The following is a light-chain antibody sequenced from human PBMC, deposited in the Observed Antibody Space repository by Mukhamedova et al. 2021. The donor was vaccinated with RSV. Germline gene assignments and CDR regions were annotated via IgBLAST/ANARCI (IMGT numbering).Light chain of an antibody. CDR3: SSWDDPMGSQV. CDR2: SHG. V-gene: IGLV1-44*01. Sequence: SSNIGGNTVNWYLQLPGKAPKLLVYSHGQRPSGVPDRFSCSKSGTSAFLAISGLQTEDEGDYYCSSWDDPMGSQVFGVGTKLTVL. CDR1: SSNIGGNT. J-gene: IGLJ3*02.